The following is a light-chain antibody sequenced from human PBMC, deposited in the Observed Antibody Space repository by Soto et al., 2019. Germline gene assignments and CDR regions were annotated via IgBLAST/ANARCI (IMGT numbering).Light chain of an antibody. J-gene: IGKJ1*01. CDR3: QTYGSSRWT. Sequence: EIVLTQSPGTLSLSPGERATLSCRASQSVSSSYLAWYQQKPGQAPRLLIYGASSRATGIPDRFSGSGSGTDFTLSISRLELEDFVVYYCQTYGSSRWTLGQGTRLEIX. CDR1: QSVSSSY. V-gene: IGKV3-20*01. CDR2: GAS.